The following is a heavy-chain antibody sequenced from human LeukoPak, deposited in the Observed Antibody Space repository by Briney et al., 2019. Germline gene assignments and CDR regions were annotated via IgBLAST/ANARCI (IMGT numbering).Heavy chain of an antibody. J-gene: IGHJ4*02. CDR2: INHSGST. Sequence: SETLSLTCAVYGRSFSGYYWSWVRQPPGKGLEWIGEINHSGSTNYNPSLKSRVTISVDTSKNQFSLKLSSVTAADTAVYYCARGGIASTFGGVIVPFDYWGQGTLVTVSS. CDR3: ARGGIASTFGGVIVPFDY. V-gene: IGHV4-34*01. CDR1: GRSFSGYY. D-gene: IGHD3-16*02.